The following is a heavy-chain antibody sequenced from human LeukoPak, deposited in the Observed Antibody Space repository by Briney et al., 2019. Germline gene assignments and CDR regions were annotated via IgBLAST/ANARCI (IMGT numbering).Heavy chain of an antibody. D-gene: IGHD3-22*01. CDR3: ARLKSGIDGQVVLVISPDY. J-gene: IGHJ4*02. Sequence: GGSLRLSCAASGFTFSDYYMSWIRQAPGKGLEWVSYISNSGNTIYYADSVKGRFTIYRDNAKNSLYLQMKSLRAEDTAVYYCARLKSGIDGQVVLVISPDYWGQGTLVTVSS. CDR2: ISNSGNTI. V-gene: IGHV3-11*04. CDR1: GFTFSDYY.